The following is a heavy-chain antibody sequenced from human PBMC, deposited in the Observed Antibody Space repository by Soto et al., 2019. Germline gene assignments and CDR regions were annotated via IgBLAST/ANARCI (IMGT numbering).Heavy chain of an antibody. V-gene: IGHV1-46*01. J-gene: IGHJ6*02. CDR2: INPSGGST. CDR1: GYTFTSYY. CDR3: ARGGQWLDPGNYYGMDV. Sequence: GASVKVSCKASGYTFTSYYMHWVRQAPEQGLEWMGIINPSGGSTSYAQKFQGRVTMTRDTSTSTVYMELSSLRSEDTAVYYCARGGQWLDPGNYYGMDVWGQGTTVTVSS. D-gene: IGHD6-19*01.